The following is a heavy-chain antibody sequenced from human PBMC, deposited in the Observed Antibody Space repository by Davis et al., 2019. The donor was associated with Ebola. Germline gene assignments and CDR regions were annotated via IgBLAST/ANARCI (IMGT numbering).Heavy chain of an antibody. Sequence: PGGSLRLSCAASGFTLSSYGLHWVRQPPGKGLEWVAVIWYDGRNQYYADSVKGRFTISRDNSKNTLYLQMNSLRAEDTAVYYCARDTWYSGDDNGGDWGQGTLVTVSS. CDR1: GFTLSSYG. CDR3: ARDTWYSGDDNGGD. D-gene: IGHD1-26*01. CDR2: IWYDGRNQ. J-gene: IGHJ4*02. V-gene: IGHV3-33*01.